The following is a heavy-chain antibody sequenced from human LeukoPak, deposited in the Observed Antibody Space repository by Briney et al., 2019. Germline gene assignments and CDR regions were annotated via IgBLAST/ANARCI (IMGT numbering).Heavy chain of an antibody. Sequence: GGSLRLSCAASGFTVSSNYMSWVRQAPGKGLEWVSVIYSGGSTYYADSVKGRFTIPRDNSKNTLYLQMNSLRAADTAVYYCAKDPTHYRVWDDYDSTVLSYWGQGTLVTVSS. CDR1: GFTVSSNY. CDR2: IYSGGST. J-gene: IGHJ4*02. D-gene: IGHD3-22*01. CDR3: AKDPTHYRVWDDYDSTVLSY. V-gene: IGHV3-66*02.